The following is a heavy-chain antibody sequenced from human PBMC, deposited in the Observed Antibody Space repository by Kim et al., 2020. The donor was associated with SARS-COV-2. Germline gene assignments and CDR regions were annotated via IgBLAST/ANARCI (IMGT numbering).Heavy chain of an antibody. D-gene: IGHD2-21*01. V-gene: IGHV1-8*01. Sequence: ASVKVSCKASGYTFTSYDINWVRQATGQGLEWMGWMNPNSGNTGYSQKFQGRVTMTRNTSISTAYMELSSLRSEDTAVYYCSRGHLKSIVVVIAPRPYYYYMDVWGKGTPVTVSS. CDR2: MNPNSGNT. J-gene: IGHJ6*03. CDR1: GYTFTSYD. CDR3: SRGHLKSIVVVIAPRPYYYYMDV.